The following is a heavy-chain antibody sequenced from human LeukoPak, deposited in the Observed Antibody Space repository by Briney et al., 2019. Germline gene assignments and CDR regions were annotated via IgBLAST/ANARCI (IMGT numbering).Heavy chain of an antibody. V-gene: IGHV3-33*01. CDR1: GFTFSSYC. Sequence: PGGSLRLSCAASGFTFSSYCMHWVRPAPGKGLEWVAVIWYDGSNKYYADSVKGRFTISRDNSKNTLYLQMNSLRAEDTAVYYCARGVVDYGFDYWGQGTLVTVSS. CDR3: ARGVVDYGFDY. D-gene: IGHD4-17*01. CDR2: IWYDGSNK. J-gene: IGHJ4*02.